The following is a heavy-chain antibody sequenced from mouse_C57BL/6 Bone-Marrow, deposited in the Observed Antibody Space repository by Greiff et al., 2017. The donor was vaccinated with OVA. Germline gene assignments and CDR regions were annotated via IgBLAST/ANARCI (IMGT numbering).Heavy chain of an antibody. CDR2: IWRGGST. CDR3: AKRGIYYDYAFAY. D-gene: IGHD2-4*01. J-gene: IGHJ3*01. V-gene: IGHV2-5*01. Sequence: VQLVESGPGLVQPSQSLSITCTVSGFSLTSYGVHWVRQSPGKGLEWLGVIWRGGSTDYNAAFMSRLSITKDNSKSQVFFKMNSLQADDTAIYYCAKRGIYYDYAFAYWGQGTLVTVSA. CDR1: GFSLTSYG.